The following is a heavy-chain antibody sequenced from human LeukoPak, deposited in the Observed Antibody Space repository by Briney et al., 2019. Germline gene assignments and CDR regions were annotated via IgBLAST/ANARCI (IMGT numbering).Heavy chain of an antibody. CDR2: IIPIFGTA. CDR3: ARGAAAGEVDY. V-gene: IGHV1-69*06. Sequence: ASVKVSCKASGGTFSSYANSWVRQAPGQGLEWMGGIIPIFGTANYAQKFQGRVTITADKSTSTAYMELSSLRSEDTAVYYCARGAAAGEVDYWGQGTLVTVSS. D-gene: IGHD6-13*01. J-gene: IGHJ4*02. CDR1: GGTFSSYA.